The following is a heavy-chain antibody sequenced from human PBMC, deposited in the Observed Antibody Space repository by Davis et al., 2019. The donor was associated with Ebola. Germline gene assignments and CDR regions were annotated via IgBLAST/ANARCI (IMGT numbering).Heavy chain of an antibody. CDR3: ARGLGRYNWKRITTGYGMDV. Sequence: MPSETLSLTCAVYGGSFSGYYWSWIRQPPEKGLEWVGYIYYSGSTNCNPSLKSRVTISVDTSKNQFSLKLSSVTAADTAVYYCARGLGRYNWKRITTGYGMDVWGQGTTVTVSS. J-gene: IGHJ6*02. V-gene: IGHV4-59*12. D-gene: IGHD1-20*01. CDR1: GGSFSGYY. CDR2: IYYSGST.